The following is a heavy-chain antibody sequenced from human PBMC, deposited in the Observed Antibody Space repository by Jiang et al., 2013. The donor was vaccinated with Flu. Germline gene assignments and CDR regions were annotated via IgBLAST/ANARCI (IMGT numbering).Heavy chain of an antibody. Sequence: GLLKPSETLSLTCTVSGGSISSSGYYWGWIRQPPGKGLEWIGSIYYSGSTHYNPSLRSRLTISADTSKNQFSLKVYSVTAADTAVYYCAQYNGIDYYGLDVWGQGTSVTVSS. D-gene: IGHD1-26*01. V-gene: IGHV4-39*01. CDR3: AQYNGIDYYGLDV. CDR2: IYYSGST. J-gene: IGHJ6*02. CDR1: GGSISSSGYY.